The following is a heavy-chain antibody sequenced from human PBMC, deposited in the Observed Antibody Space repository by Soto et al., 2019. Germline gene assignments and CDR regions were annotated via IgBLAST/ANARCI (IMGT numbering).Heavy chain of an antibody. D-gene: IGHD3-16*01. Sequence: SETLSLTCTVSGGSVSSSSYYWGWVRQPPGKGLEWIGSVYYSGSTYYNPSLKSRVTISVDTSKNQFSLKLSSVTAADTAVYYCALQGAEDYYYYGMDVWGQGTTVTVSS. CDR2: VYYSGST. V-gene: IGHV4-39*07. CDR3: ALQGAEDYYYYGMDV. J-gene: IGHJ6*02. CDR1: GGSVSSSSYY.